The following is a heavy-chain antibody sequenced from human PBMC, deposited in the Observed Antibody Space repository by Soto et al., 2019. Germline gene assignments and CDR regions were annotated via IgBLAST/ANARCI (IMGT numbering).Heavy chain of an antibody. CDR2: MNPDSGNT. CDR1: GYTFTSYG. V-gene: IGHV1-8*02. D-gene: IGHD3-10*01. Sequence: GASVKVSCKASGYTFTSYGINWVRQATGQGLEWMGWMNPDSGNTGYAQNFQGRVTMARNTSISTAYMELSSLRSEDTAVYYCARGSRGVRFDPWGQGTLVTVSS. CDR3: ARGSRGVRFDP. J-gene: IGHJ5*02.